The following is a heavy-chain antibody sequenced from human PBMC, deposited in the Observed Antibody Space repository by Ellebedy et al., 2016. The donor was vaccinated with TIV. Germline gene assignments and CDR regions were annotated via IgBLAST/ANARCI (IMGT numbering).Heavy chain of an antibody. Sequence: AASVKVSCKASGYTFTGYYIHWARQAPGQGLEWMGWTNPNSGGTNYAQKFQGRVTMTRDTSIRTAYMELSRLRSDDTAVYYCARDRNWYFDYWGQGTLVTVSS. J-gene: IGHJ4*02. CDR1: GYTFTGYY. D-gene: IGHD1-14*01. V-gene: IGHV1-2*02. CDR3: ARDRNWYFDY. CDR2: TNPNSGGT.